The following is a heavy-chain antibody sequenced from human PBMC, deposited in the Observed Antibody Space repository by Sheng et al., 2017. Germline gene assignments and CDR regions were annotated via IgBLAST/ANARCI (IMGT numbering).Heavy chain of an antibody. V-gene: IGHV3-72*01. CDR2: TKNKANSYTT. CDR3: ARSSEDYGDYKY. J-gene: IGHJ4*02. Sequence: EVQLVESGGGLVQPGGSLRLSCAASGFTFSDHYMDWVRQAPGKGLEWVGRTKNKANSYTTEYAASVKGRFTISRDDSKNSLYLQMNSLKTEDTAVYYCARSSEDYGDYKYWGQGTLVTVSS. CDR1: GFTFSDHY. D-gene: IGHD4-17*01.